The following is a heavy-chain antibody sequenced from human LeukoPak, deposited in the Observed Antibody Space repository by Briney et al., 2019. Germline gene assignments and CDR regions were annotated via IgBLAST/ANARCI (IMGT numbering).Heavy chain of an antibody. CDR1: GYPLTTYY. CDR3: ARNVGSGLDY. CDR2: INPSGGST. D-gene: IGHD1-26*01. J-gene: IGHJ4*02. V-gene: IGHV1-46*01. Sequence: ASVKVSCKATGYPLTTYYLHWVRQAPGQGLEWMGFINPSGGSTSYAQNFQGRVTMTRDTSTSSVYMELTSLRSEDAAVYYCARNVGSGLDYWGQGTLLTVSS.